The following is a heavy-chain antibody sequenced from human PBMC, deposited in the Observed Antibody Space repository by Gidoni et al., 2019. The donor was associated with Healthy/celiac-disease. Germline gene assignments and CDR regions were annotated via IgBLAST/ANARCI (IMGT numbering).Heavy chain of an antibody. Sequence: QLQLQESGPGLVKPSQTRSLTCAVSGGSISSGGYSWSWIRQPPGKGLEWIGYIYHSGSTYYNPSLKSRVTISVDRSKNQFSLKLSSVTAADTAVYYCARVHSGYYYDYWGQGTLVTVSS. V-gene: IGHV4-30-2*01. CDR1: GGSISSGGYS. CDR2: IYHSGST. CDR3: ARVHSGYYYDY. J-gene: IGHJ4*02. D-gene: IGHD3-22*01.